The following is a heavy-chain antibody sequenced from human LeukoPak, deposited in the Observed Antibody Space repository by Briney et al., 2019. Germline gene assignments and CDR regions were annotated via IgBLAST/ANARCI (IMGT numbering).Heavy chain of an antibody. CDR3: AREGEDKDDYVWGSYRSGAFDI. CDR2: ISYDGSNK. D-gene: IGHD3-16*02. J-gene: IGHJ3*02. Sequence: GGSLRLSCAASGFTFSSYAMHWVRQAPGKGLEWVAVISYDGSNKYYADSVKGRFTISRDNSKNTLYLQMNSLRAEDMAVYYCAREGEDKDDYVWGSYRSGAFDIWGQGTMVTVSS. CDR1: GFTFSSYA. V-gene: IGHV3-30*04.